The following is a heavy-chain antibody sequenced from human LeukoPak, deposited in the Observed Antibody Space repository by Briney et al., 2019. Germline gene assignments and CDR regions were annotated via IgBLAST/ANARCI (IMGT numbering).Heavy chain of an antibody. Sequence: PGGSLRLSCAASGFTFSSYSMNWVRQAPGKGLEGGSYISSSSSIIYYADSVKGRFTISRDNAKNSLSLQMNSLRAEDTAVYYCARDFSDDSSGYYGELDYWGQGTLVTVSS. J-gene: IGHJ4*02. V-gene: IGHV3-48*01. CDR2: ISSSSSII. CDR1: GFTFSSYS. D-gene: IGHD3-22*01. CDR3: ARDFSDDSSGYYGELDY.